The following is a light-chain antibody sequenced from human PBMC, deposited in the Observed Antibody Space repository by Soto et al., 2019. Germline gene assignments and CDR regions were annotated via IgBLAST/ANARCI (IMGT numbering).Light chain of an antibody. CDR2: LGS. V-gene: IGKV2-28*01. CDR3: MQSLQSPLT. Sequence: DMVMTQSPLSLPVTPGEPASISCRSSQSLLNSNGYNCLEWYLQKPGQSPQLLIYLGSNRDSGVPDRFSGGGSGTDFTLKISRVEAEDVGVYFCMQSLQSPLTFGQGTKVEIK. CDR1: QSLLNSNGYNC. J-gene: IGKJ1*01.